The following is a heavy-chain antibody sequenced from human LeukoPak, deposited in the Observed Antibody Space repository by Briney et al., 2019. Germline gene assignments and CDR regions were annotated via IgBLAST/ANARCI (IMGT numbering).Heavy chain of an antibody. D-gene: IGHD2-8*01. CDR3: ARVGEECTNGVCQRGVDY. V-gene: IGHV1-46*01. J-gene: IGHJ4*02. Sequence: ASVKVSCKASGYTFTSYYMHWVRQAPGQGLEWMGIINPSGGSTSYAQKFQGRVTITADESTSTAYMELSSLRSEDTAVYYCARVGEECTNGVCQRGVDYWGQGTLVTVSS. CDR2: INPSGGST. CDR1: GYTFTSYY.